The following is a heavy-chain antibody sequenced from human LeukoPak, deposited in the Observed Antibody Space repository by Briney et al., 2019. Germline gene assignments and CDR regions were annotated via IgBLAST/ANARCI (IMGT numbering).Heavy chain of an antibody. CDR2: INSDGSIT. V-gene: IGHV3-74*01. CDR1: GFTFTTYW. CDR3: ANERFLEWLLPFDY. D-gene: IGHD3-3*01. J-gene: IGHJ4*02. Sequence: PGGSLRLSCAASGFTFTTYWMHWVRQAPGKGLVWVSHINSDGSITSYADSVKGRFTISRDNAKNSLYLQMNSLRAEDTAVYYCANERFLEWLLPFDYWGQGTLVTVSS.